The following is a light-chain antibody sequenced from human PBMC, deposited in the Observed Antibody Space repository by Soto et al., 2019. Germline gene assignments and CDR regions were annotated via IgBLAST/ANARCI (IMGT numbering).Light chain of an antibody. J-gene: IGKJ5*01. V-gene: IGKV3-15*01. CDR2: DTA. CDR3: QQYSKWPT. Sequence: EIVMTQSPATLSVSPGERATLSCRASESVSGNLAWYQQKPGQAPRLLIYDTASRATAIPARFSGSGSGTEFTVTVSSLQSEDFAVYYCQQYSKWPTFGQGTRLEIK. CDR1: ESVSGN.